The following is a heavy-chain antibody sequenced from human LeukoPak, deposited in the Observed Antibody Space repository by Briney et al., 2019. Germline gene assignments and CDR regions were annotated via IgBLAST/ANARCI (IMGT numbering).Heavy chain of an antibody. V-gene: IGHV4-39*01. CDR2: IYYSGST. D-gene: IGHD6-19*01. CDR3: ASPKNLRSGWYPIDY. Sequence: SSETLSLTCTVSGGSISSSSYYWGWIRQPPGKGLEWIGSIYYSGSTYYNPSLKSRVTISVDTSKNQFSLKLSSVTAADTAVYYCASPKNLRSGWYPIDYWGQGTLVTVSS. J-gene: IGHJ4*02. CDR1: GGSISSSSYY.